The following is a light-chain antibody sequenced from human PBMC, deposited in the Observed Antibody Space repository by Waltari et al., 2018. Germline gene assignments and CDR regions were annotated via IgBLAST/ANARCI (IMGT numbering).Light chain of an antibody. CDR3: CSYAGSNTFYV. Sequence: QSPLTQPSSVSGSPLHSTPISCPGTSRVVGRYNLVSWYQQHPGKAPKLMIYEVSKRPSGVSNRFSGSKSGNTASLTISGLQAEDEADYYCCSYAGSNTFYVFGTGTKVTVL. J-gene: IGLJ1*01. CDR2: EVS. CDR1: SRVVGRYNL. V-gene: IGLV2-23*02.